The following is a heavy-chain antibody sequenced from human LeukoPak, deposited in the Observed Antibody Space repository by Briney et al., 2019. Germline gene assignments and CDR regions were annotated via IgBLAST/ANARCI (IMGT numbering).Heavy chain of an antibody. V-gene: IGHV4-38-2*01. Sequence: PSETLSHTCAVSGYSISSGYYWGWIRQPPGKGLEWIGSIFHSGSTYYNPSLKSRVNMSVDTSKNQISLKLSSVTAADTAVYYCARASGSYGSGSYYYYGMDVWGKGTTVTVSS. CDR3: ARASGSYGSGSYYYYGMDV. CDR2: IFHSGST. CDR1: GYSISSGYY. J-gene: IGHJ6*04. D-gene: IGHD3-10*01.